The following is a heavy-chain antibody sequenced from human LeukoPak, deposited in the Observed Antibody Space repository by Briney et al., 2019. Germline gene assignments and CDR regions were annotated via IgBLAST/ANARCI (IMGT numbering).Heavy chain of an antibody. J-gene: IGHJ5*02. V-gene: IGHV3-53*04. CDR2: IYSGGGT. D-gene: IGHD6-13*01. Sequence: GGSLRLSCSASGFTVSNNYMSWVRQAPGKGLEWVSIIYSGGGTNYADSVKGRFTTSRNNSKNTLYLQMSSLRPDDTAVYYCARGLQQQLGWFDPWGQGTLVTVSS. CDR1: GFTVSNNY. CDR3: ARGLQQQLGWFDP.